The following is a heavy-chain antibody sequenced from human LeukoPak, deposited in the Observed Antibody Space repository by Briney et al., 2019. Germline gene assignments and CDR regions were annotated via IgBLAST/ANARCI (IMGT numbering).Heavy chain of an antibody. Sequence: GGSLRLSCAASGFTFSSYAMHWVRQAPGKGLEWVAVISYDGSNKYYADSVKGRFTISRDNSKNTLYLQMNSLRAEDTAVYYCAKDRIMRELLGGYYYGMDVWGQGTTVTVSS. CDR2: ISYDGSNK. V-gene: IGHV3-30-3*01. CDR3: AKDRIMRELLGGYYYGMDV. D-gene: IGHD1-26*01. J-gene: IGHJ6*02. CDR1: GFTFSSYA.